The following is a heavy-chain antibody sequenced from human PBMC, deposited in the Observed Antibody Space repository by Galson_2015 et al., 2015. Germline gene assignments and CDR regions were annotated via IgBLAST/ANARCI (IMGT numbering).Heavy chain of an antibody. CDR1: GYTFPAYA. J-gene: IGHJ4*02. CDR3: ARDSSAYDYVWGTYRFHSDY. V-gene: IGHV1-3*01. Sequence: CTASGYTFPAYALHWVRQAPGQRLEWMGWLNAGNGNTRYSQKFQGRVTITSDTSASTAYMELTSMRSEDTAVYYCARDSSAYDYVWGTYRFHSDYWGQGTLVTVSS. D-gene: IGHD3-16*02. CDR2: LNAGNGNT.